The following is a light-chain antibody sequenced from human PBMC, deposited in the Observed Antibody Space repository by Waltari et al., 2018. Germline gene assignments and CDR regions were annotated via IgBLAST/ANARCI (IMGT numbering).Light chain of an antibody. CDR2: GAS. CDR1: QSVSRAV. CDR3: QHYVRLPAT. V-gene: IGKV3-20*01. J-gene: IGKJ1*01. Sequence: EIVLTQPPGSLPSSPGERVTPACRARQSVSRAVAWYKQKPGQAPRVPIFGASNRAPGIPDRFSGSGSETDFSLTISRLEPEDFAVYYCQHYVRLPATFGRGTKVEIK.